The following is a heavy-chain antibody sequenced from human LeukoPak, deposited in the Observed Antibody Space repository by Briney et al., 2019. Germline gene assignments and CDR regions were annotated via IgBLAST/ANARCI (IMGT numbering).Heavy chain of an antibody. CDR2: INTNTGNP. V-gene: IGHV7-4-1*02. D-gene: IGHD2-15*01. Sequence: ASVTVSFTASGYTFTIYAMNWVRQAPGQGLEWMGWINTNTGNPTYAQGFRGRFVFSLDTSVSTAYLQISSLKAEDTAVYYCARPRFAYCSGGSCYSSRVNWFDPWGQGTLVTVSS. CDR1: GYTFTIYA. J-gene: IGHJ5*02. CDR3: ARPRFAYCSGGSCYSSRVNWFDP.